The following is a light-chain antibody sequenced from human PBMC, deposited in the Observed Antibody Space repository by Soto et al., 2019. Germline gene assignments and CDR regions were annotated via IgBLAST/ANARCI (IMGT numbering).Light chain of an antibody. CDR1: QSVGSN. CDR3: QQYNDWPPLT. Sequence: EIVMTQSPATVSVSPGERATLSCRASQSVGSNLAWYQQKPRQAPRLLIYGASTRATGIPARFSGSGSGTEFTLSISSLQSEDFAVYYCQQYNDWPPLTFGGGTKVEIK. CDR2: GAS. J-gene: IGKJ4*01. V-gene: IGKV3-15*01.